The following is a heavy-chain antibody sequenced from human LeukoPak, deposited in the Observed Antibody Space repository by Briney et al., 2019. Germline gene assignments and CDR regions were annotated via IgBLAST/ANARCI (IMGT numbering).Heavy chain of an antibody. CDR2: ISSSGSTI. V-gene: IGHV3-11*01. CDR3: ARDHKEGGYSYGYYNWFDP. CDR1: GFTFSDYY. J-gene: IGHJ5*02. D-gene: IGHD5-18*01. Sequence: GGSLRLSCAASGFTFSDYYMSWIRQAPGKGLEWVSYISSSGSTIYYADSVKGRFTISRDNAKNSLYLQMNSLRAEDTAVYYCARDHKEGGYSYGYYNWFDPWGQGTLVTVSS.